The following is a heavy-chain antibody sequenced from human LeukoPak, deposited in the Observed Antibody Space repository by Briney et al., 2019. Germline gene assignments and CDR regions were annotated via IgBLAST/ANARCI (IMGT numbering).Heavy chain of an antibody. V-gene: IGHV3-66*01. CDR3: ARTSNSSSWYSYYYYYMDV. CDR2: IYSGGST. Sequence: GGSLRLSCAASGFTVSSNYMSWVRQAPGKGLEWVSVIYSGGSTYYADSVKGRFTISRDNSKNTLYLQMNSLRAEDTAVYYCARTSNSSSWYSYYYYYMDVWGKGTTVTISS. CDR1: GFTVSSNY. J-gene: IGHJ6*03. D-gene: IGHD6-13*01.